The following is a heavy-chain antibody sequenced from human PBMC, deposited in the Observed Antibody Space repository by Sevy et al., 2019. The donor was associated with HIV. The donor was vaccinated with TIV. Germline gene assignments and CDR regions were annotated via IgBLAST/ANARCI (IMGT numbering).Heavy chain of an antibody. CDR1: GFTFSGSA. CDR3: TRPGSGNWFDP. D-gene: IGHD6-25*01. Sequence: GGSLRLSCAASGFTFSGSAMHWVRQASGKGLEWVGRIRSKANSYATAYAASVKGRFTISRDDSKNTAYLQMNSLKTGDTAVYYCTRPGSGNWFDPWGQGTLVTVSS. CDR2: IRSKANSYAT. V-gene: IGHV3-73*01. J-gene: IGHJ5*02.